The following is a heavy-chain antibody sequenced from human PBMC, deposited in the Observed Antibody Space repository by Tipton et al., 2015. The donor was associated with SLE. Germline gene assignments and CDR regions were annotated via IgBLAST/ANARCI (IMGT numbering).Heavy chain of an antibody. D-gene: IGHD4-17*01. J-gene: IGHJ6*03. CDR3: EGAATGTNYYLDV. CDR1: GGSISSSSYY. V-gene: IGHV4-39*07. CDR2: ISYTGST. Sequence: TLSLTCTVSGGSISSSSYYWGWVRQPPGKGLEFIGSISYTGSTYYNLSLKSRVTISVDKSKNQFSLKLSSVTAADTAVYYCEGAATGTNYYLDVWGKGTTVTVSS.